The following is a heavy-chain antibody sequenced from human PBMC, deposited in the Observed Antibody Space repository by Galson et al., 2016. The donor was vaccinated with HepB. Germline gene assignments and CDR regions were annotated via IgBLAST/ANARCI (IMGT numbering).Heavy chain of an antibody. Sequence: SLRLSCAASGFTVSNSYMTWVRQAPGKGLEWVSVIYPGGSTLFADSVKGRFTMSRDNSKNTLYLHMNSLRAEDTAVYYCARDGGYSSTWDADYWGQGTLVTVSS. V-gene: IGHV3-53*01. D-gene: IGHD6-13*01. J-gene: IGHJ4*02. CDR1: GFTVSNSY. CDR2: IYPGGST. CDR3: ARDGGYSSTWDADY.